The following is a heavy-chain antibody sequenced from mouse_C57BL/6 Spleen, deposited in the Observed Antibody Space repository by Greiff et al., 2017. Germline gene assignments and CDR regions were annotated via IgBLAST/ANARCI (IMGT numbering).Heavy chain of an antibody. Sequence: QVQLQQSGAELVKPGASVKISCKASGYAFSSYWMNWVKQRPGKGLEWIGQIYPGDGDTNYNGKFKGKATLTADKSSSTAYMQLSSLTSEDSAVYFCASPYGSSPRWYFDVWGTGTTVTVSS. V-gene: IGHV1-80*01. J-gene: IGHJ1*03. CDR2: IYPGDGDT. CDR1: GYAFSSYW. CDR3: ASPYGSSPRWYFDV. D-gene: IGHD1-1*01.